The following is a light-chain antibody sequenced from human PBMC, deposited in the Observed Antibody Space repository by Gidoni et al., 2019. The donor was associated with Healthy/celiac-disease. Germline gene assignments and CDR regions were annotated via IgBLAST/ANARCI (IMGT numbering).Light chain of an antibody. J-gene: IGLJ2*01. CDR2: GNS. CDR3: QSYDSSLSGLV. V-gene: IGLV1-40*01. CDR1: SPNIGAGYD. Sequence: QSVLTQPPSVSGAPGHRVTISCTRSSPNIGAGYDVHWYQQLPGTAPKLLIYGNSNRPSGVPDRFSGSKSGTSASLAITGLQAEDEADYYCQSYDSSLSGLVFGGGTKLTVL.